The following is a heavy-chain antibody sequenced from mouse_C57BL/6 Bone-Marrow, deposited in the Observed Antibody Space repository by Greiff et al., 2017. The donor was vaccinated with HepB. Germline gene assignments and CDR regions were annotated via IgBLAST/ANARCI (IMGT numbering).Heavy chain of an antibody. V-gene: IGHV3-6*01. CDR1: GYSITSGYY. Sequence: EESGPGLVKPSQSLSLTCSVTGYSITSGYYWNWIRQFPGNKLEWMGYISYDGSNNYNPSLKNRISITRDTSKNQFFLKLNSVTTEDTATYYCARSGNYGPSFAYWGQGTLVTVSA. CDR3: ARSGNYGPSFAY. D-gene: IGHD2-1*01. CDR2: ISYDGSN. J-gene: IGHJ3*01.